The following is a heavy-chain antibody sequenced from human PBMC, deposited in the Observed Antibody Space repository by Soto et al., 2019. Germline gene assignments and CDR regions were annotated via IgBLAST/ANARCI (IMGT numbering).Heavy chain of an antibody. CDR3: AKERSVGGRFGYQEKKPLDY. CDR2: ISYDGSNK. CDR1: GFTFSSYS. D-gene: IGHD3-10*01. Sequence: QVQLVESGGGVVQPGRSLRLSCAASGFTFSSYSMHWVRQAPGKGLEWVAVISYDGSNKYYADSVKGRFTISRDNSKNTLYLQMNSLRAEDTAVYYCAKERSVGGRFGYQEKKPLDYWGQGTLVTVSS. V-gene: IGHV3-30*18. J-gene: IGHJ4*02.